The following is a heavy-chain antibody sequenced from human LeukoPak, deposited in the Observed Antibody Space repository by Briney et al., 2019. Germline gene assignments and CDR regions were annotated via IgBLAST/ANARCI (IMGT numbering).Heavy chain of an antibody. Sequence: GGSLRLSCAASGFTFIRNGMTWVRQAPGKGLEWVSAISGSGGNTYYADSVKGRFTISRDNSMNTLYLQMNSLRAEDTAVYYCAKDRRAGSYDYWGQGTLVTVSS. CDR3: AKDRRAGSYDY. CDR2: ISGSGGNT. CDR1: GFTFIRNG. J-gene: IGHJ4*02. D-gene: IGHD3-10*01. V-gene: IGHV3-23*01.